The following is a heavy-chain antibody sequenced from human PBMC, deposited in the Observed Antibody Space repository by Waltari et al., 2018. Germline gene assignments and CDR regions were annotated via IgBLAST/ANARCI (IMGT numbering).Heavy chain of an antibody. CDR2: IYSSGTT. D-gene: IGHD2-2*01. V-gene: IGHV4-4*07. Sequence: QVQLQESGPGLVKPSETLSLTCTVSDGSINNYYWSWIRQPAGKGLEWIGRIYSSGTTDYNPSLTIRVTMLVDTSKNQFSLKLSSVTAADTAVYYCARMGSTSRHSSRDIMDVWGQGASVTVS. CDR1: DGSINNYY. J-gene: IGHJ6*02. CDR3: ARMGSTSRHSSRDIMDV.